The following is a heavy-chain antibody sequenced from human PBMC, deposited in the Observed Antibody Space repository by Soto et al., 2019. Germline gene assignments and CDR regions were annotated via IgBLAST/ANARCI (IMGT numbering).Heavy chain of an antibody. J-gene: IGHJ4*02. CDR2: IKQDGSEK. Sequence: GGSLRLSCAASGFTFSSYAMSWVRQAPGKGLEWVANIKQDGSEKYYVDSVKGRFTISRDNAKNSLYLQMNSLRAEDTAVYYCARATTLVGAMGYWGQGTLVTVSS. D-gene: IGHD1-26*01. V-gene: IGHV3-7*01. CDR1: GFTFSSYA. CDR3: ARATTLVGAMGY.